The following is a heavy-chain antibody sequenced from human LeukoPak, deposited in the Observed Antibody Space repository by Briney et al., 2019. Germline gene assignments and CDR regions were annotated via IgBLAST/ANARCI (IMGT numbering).Heavy chain of an antibody. J-gene: IGHJ4*02. CDR2: IIPIFGTA. CDR3: ARGRGYSYVGSFDY. Sequence: ASVKVSCKASGGTFSSYAISWVRQALGQGLEWMGGIIPIFGTANYAQKFQGRVTITADESTSTAYMELSSLRSEDTAVYYCARGRGYSYVGSFDYWGQGTLVTVSS. V-gene: IGHV1-69*01. D-gene: IGHD5-18*01. CDR1: GGTFSSYA.